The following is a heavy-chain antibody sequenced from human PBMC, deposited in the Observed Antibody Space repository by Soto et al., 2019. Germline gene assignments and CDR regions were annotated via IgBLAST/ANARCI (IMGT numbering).Heavy chain of an antibody. V-gene: IGHV3-48*03. CDR1: RFSFSSYE. CDR3: ARDLRASRLPGMDV. D-gene: IGHD4-17*01. J-gene: IGHJ6*02. CDR2: IDSSGRTI. Sequence: GGSLRLSCAAFRFSFSSYEMNWVRQAPGKGLEWVSYIDSSGRTIYYADPVKGRFTISRDNAKNSLFLQMNSLRAEDTAVYYCARDLRASRLPGMDVWGQGTTVTVSS.